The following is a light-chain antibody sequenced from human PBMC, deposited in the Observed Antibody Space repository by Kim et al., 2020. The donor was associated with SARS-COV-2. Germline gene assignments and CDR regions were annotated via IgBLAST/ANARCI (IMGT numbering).Light chain of an antibody. J-gene: IGKJ4*01. V-gene: IGKV1-5*03. CDR3: QQYNSSPLT. CDR2: KAS. Sequence: ASVGDRVTITCRASQSISSWLAWYQQKPGKSPDLLIYKASSLESGVPSRFSGSGSGTEFSLTISSLQPDDFATYYCQQYNSSPLTFGGGTKVDIK. CDR1: QSISSW.